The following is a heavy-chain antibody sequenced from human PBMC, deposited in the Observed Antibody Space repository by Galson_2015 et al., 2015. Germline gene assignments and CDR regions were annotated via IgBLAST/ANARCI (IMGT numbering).Heavy chain of an antibody. CDR3: ARVGGDIAARTWGYFDY. CDR1: GFTFSSYA. D-gene: IGHD6-6*01. Sequence: SLRLSCAASGFTFSSYAMHWVRQAPGKGLEWVAVISYDGSNKFYADSVKGRFTTSRDNSKNTLYLQMNSLRPEDTAVYYCARVGGDIAARTWGYFDYWGQGTLVTVSS. J-gene: IGHJ4*02. V-gene: IGHV3-30-3*01. CDR2: ISYDGSNK.